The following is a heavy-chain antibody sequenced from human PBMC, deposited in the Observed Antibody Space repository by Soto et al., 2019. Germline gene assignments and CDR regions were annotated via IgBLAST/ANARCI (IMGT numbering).Heavy chain of an antibody. Sequence: SVKVSCKASGGTFGSYAFSWVRQAPGQGLEWMGGIIPVSGAAHYAQKFQGRVTITADESTSTAYMELSSLSSQDTAVYYCATALGCRSTSCTLDYWGQGTRVTISS. CDR1: GGTFGSYA. D-gene: IGHD2-2*01. J-gene: IGHJ4*02. CDR3: ATALGCRSTSCTLDY. CDR2: IIPVSGAA. V-gene: IGHV1-69*13.